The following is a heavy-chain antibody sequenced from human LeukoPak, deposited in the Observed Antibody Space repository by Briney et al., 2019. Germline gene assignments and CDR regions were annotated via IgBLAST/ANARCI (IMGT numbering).Heavy chain of an antibody. CDR3: ARGSAPSGCHQ. CDR2: TFNRSRWYN. V-gene: IGHV6-1*01. J-gene: IGHJ4*02. Sequence: ASQTLSLTCALSGDTVSSNSATWHWFRQSPSRGLEWLGRTFNRSRWYNDYAVFVKSRITINPDTSKNQFSLQLDSVTPEDTAVYYCARGSAPSGCHQWGQGTLVTVSS. CDR1: GDTVSSNSAT. D-gene: IGHD6-19*01.